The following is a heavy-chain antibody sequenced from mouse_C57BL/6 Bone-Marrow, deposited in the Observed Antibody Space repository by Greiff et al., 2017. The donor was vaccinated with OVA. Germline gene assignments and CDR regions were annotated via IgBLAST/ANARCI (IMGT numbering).Heavy chain of an antibody. J-gene: IGHJ2*01. Sequence: QVQLKQPGAELVKPGASVKLSCKASGYTFTSYWMQWVKQRPGQGLEWIGEIDPSDSYTNYNQKFKGKATLTVDTSSSTAYMQLSSLTSEDSAVYYCARNYGGYWGQGTTLTVSS. CDR2: IDPSDSYT. V-gene: IGHV1-50*01. CDR1: GYTFTSYW. D-gene: IGHD1-1*01. CDR3: ARNYGGY.